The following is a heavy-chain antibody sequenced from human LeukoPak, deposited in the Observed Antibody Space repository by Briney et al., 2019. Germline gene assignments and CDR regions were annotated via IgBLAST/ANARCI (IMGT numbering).Heavy chain of an antibody. V-gene: IGHV5-51*01. CDR3: ARNVYYYDSSGYPGPKYYFDY. Sequence: GESLKISCKGSGYSFTSYWIGWVRQMPGKGLEWMGIIYPGDSDTRYSPSFQGQVTISADKSISTAYLQWSSLKASDTAMYHCARNVYYYDSSGYPGPKYYFDYWGQGTLVTVSS. D-gene: IGHD3-22*01. J-gene: IGHJ4*02. CDR1: GYSFTSYW. CDR2: IYPGDSDT.